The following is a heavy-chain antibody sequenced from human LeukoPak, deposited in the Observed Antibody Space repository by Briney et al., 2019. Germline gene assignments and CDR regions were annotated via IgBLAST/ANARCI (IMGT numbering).Heavy chain of an antibody. V-gene: IGHV3-49*03. J-gene: IGHJ4*02. D-gene: IGHD2-15*01. CDR1: GFTFGEDA. Sequence: GGSLRLSCTASGFTFGEDAMSWFRQAPGKGLEWLGFIRTKTNGATAEYAASVKGRFSISRDDSKSIAYLLMNSLKTEDTAVYYCARLIVVVVAASSYFDSWGQGTRVTVSS. CDR2: IRTKTNGATA. CDR3: ARLIVVVVAASSYFDS.